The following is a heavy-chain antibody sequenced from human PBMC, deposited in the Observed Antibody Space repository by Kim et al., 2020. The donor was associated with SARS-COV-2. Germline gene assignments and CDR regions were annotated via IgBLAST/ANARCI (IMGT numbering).Heavy chain of an antibody. J-gene: IGHJ6*02. D-gene: IGHD7-27*01. CDR2: IRSKAYGGTT. CDR1: GFTFGDYA. CDR3: SPWGDGGLYYYYGMDV. V-gene: IGHV3-49*03. Sequence: GGSLRLSCTASGFTFGDYAMSWFRQAPGKGLEWVGFIRSKAYGGTTEYAASVKGRFTISRDDSKSIAYLQMNSLKTEDTAVYYCSPWGDGGLYYYYGMDVWGQGTTVTVSS.